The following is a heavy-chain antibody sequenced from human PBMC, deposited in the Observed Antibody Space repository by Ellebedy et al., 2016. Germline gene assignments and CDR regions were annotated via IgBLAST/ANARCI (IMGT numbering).Heavy chain of an antibody. CDR1: GFTFSSYA. J-gene: IGHJ4*02. Sequence: GESLKISCAASGFTFSSYAMSWVRQAPGKGLELVSAISGSGGSTYYADSVKGRFTISRDNSKNTLYLQMNSLRAEDTAVYYCATGSQWLVPFDYWGQGTLVTVSS. V-gene: IGHV3-23*01. D-gene: IGHD6-19*01. CDR3: ATGSQWLVPFDY. CDR2: ISGSGGST.